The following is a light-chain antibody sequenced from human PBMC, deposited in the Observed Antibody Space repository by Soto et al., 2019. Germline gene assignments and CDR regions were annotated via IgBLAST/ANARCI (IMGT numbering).Light chain of an antibody. Sequence: EIVLTQSPATLFLSPGERATLSCRASQSVGNSLAWYQQKPGQAPRLLIYDASSRATGIPARFSGSGSGTDFTLIISSLEPEDSAVYYCQQYHDWPPLTFGGGTKVEIK. CDR1: QSVGNS. CDR3: QQYHDWPPLT. V-gene: IGKV3-11*01. J-gene: IGKJ4*01. CDR2: DAS.